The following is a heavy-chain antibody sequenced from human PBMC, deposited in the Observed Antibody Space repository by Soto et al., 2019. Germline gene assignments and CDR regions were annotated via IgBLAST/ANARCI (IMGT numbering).Heavy chain of an antibody. D-gene: IGHD3-10*01. CDR1: GFTFSGFS. V-gene: IGHV3-53*01. CDR2: IYSGGDT. Sequence: GGSLGLSCAASGFTFSGFSMNWVRQAPGKGLGWVSLIYSGGDTYYADCVKGRFTISRDSSSNTIYLHMTYLRADDTAIYYCTRAWSDPGNFYSSNCYSMDVWGRGTTVTVSS. CDR3: TRAWSDPGNFYSSNCYSMDV. J-gene: IGHJ6*02.